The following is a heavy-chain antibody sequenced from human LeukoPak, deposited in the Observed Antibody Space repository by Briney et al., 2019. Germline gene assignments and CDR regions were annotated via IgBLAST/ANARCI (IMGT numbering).Heavy chain of an antibody. V-gene: IGHV3-23*01. CDR3: AKDDRRYCSSTSCLDSFDP. CDR2: ISGSGGST. D-gene: IGHD2-2*01. Sequence: PEGSLRLSCGASGFTFSSYAMSWVRQAPGKGLEWVSAISGSGGSTYYADSVKGRFTISRDNSKNTLHLQMNSLRAEDTAVYYCAKDDRRYCSSTSCLDSFDPWGQGTLVTVSS. CDR1: GFTFSSYA. J-gene: IGHJ5*02.